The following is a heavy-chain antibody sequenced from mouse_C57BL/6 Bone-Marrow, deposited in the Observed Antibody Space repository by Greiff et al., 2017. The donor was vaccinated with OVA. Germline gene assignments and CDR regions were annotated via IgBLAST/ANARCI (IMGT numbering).Heavy chain of an antibody. Sequence: EVQLQQSGPELVKPGASVKISCKASGYTFTDYYMNWVKQSHGKSLEWIGDINPNNGGTSYNQKFKGKATLTVDNSSSTAYMELRSLTSEDSAVYYCAGGSSEAVDYWGQGTSVTVSS. D-gene: IGHD3-2*02. CDR1: GYTFTDYY. CDR2: INPNNGGT. J-gene: IGHJ4*01. CDR3: AGGSSEAVDY. V-gene: IGHV1-26*01.